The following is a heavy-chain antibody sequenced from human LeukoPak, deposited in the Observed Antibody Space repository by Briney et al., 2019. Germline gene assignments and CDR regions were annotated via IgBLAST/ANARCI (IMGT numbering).Heavy chain of an antibody. Sequence: PGRSLRLSCAASGFTFSSYGMHWVRQAPGKGLGWVAVISYDGSNKYYADSVKGRFTISRDNSKNTLYLQMNSLRAEDTAVYYCAKDLEGYSYGRYYGMDVWGQGTTVTVSS. J-gene: IGHJ6*02. D-gene: IGHD5-18*01. CDR2: ISYDGSNK. V-gene: IGHV3-30*18. CDR3: AKDLEGYSYGRYYGMDV. CDR1: GFTFSSYG.